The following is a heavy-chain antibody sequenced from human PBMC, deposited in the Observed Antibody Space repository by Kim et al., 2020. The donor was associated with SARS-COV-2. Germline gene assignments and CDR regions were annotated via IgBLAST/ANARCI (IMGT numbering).Heavy chain of an antibody. J-gene: IGHJ6*02. CDR2: INPSGGST. Sequence: ASVKVSCKASGYTFTSYYMHWVRQAPGQGLEWMGIINPSGGSTSYAQKFQGRVTMTRDTSTSTVYMELSSLRSEDTAVYYCAREPVPHAGNYDSSGYYLGNYYYYGMDVWGQGTTVTVSS. V-gene: IGHV1-46*01. D-gene: IGHD3-22*01. CDR1: GYTFTSYY. CDR3: AREPVPHAGNYDSSGYYLGNYYYYGMDV.